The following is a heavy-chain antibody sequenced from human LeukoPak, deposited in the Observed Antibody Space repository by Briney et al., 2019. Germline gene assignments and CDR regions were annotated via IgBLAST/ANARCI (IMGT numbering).Heavy chain of an antibody. Sequence: GRSLRLSCVASGFNFGGYGMHWVRQAPGKGLEWVAVMFYDGSDKYYADSVKGRFTISRDNSKNTLYLQTNSLRAEDTAVYYCAKDLAARPAYYYYMDVWGKGTTVTVSS. V-gene: IGHV3-33*06. CDR3: AKDLAARPAYYYYMDV. J-gene: IGHJ6*03. D-gene: IGHD6-6*01. CDR1: GFNFGGYG. CDR2: MFYDGSDK.